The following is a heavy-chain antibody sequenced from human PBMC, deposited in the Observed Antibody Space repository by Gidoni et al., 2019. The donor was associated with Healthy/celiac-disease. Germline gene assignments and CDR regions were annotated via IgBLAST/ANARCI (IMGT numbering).Heavy chain of an antibody. CDR2: ISSSDSTI. D-gene: IGHD2-21*01. CDR3: ARAVIQGDFDY. Sequence: EVQLVESGGGLVQPGGSLRLSCAASGFTFSSYEMNWVRQAPGKGLEWVSYISSSDSTIYYADSVKGRFTISRDNAKNSLYLQMNSLRAEDTAVYYCARAVIQGDFDYWGQGTLVTVSS. J-gene: IGHJ4*02. CDR1: GFTFSSYE. V-gene: IGHV3-48*03.